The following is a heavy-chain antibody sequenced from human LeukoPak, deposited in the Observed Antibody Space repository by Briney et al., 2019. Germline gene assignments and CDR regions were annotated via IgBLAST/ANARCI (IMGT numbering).Heavy chain of an antibody. D-gene: IGHD1-14*01. CDR1: GYTFTGYY. V-gene: IGHV1-2*02. J-gene: IGHJ4*02. CDR3: ARDGSITGLDY. CDR2: INANSGGT. Sequence: ASVRVSCKASGYTFTGYYMHWVRQAPGQGPEWMGWINANSGGTNYAQKFQGRVTMTRDTSISTAYMELNRLRSDDTAVYYCARDGSITGLDYWGQGTLVTVSS.